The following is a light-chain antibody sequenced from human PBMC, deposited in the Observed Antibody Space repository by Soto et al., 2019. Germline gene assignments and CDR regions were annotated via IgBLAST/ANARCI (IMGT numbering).Light chain of an antibody. CDR3: QQYNSYWT. CDR2: KAS. V-gene: IGKV1-5*03. CDR1: QSISSW. J-gene: IGKJ1*01. Sequence: DIQMTQSPSTLSAPVGDRVNITCRASQSISSWLAWYQQKPGKAPKLLIYKASSLESGVPSRFSGSGSGTEFTLTISSLQPDDFATYYCQQYNSYWTFGQGTKV.